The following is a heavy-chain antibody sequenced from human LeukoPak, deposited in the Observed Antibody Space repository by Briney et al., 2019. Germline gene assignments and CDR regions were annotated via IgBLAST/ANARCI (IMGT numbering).Heavy chain of an antibody. CDR1: GFTFSSYA. D-gene: IGHD2-15*01. Sequence: GGSLRLSCAASGFTFSSYAMHWVRQAPGKGLEWVAVISYDGSNKYYADSVKGRFTISRDNSKNTLYLQMNSLRAEDTAVYYCARVVMVVAANDAFDIWGQGTMVTVSS. CDR2: ISYDGSNK. CDR3: ARVVMVVAANDAFDI. V-gene: IGHV3-30*04. J-gene: IGHJ3*02.